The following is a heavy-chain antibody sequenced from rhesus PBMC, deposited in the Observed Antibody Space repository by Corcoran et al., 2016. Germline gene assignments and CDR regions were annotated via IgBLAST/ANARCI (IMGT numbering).Heavy chain of an antibody. V-gene: IGHV4S11*01. Sequence: QVQLQESGPGLVQPLETLSLNCAVSGGSISRNYWRWIRQVPGTGLEGIGYIYGSGSITNYNPSLKRRVTLSVETSKNQRSRKLSSVTAADTAVYYCARHGYSGSYYGYWGQGVLVTVSS. J-gene: IGHJ4*01. CDR2: IYGSGSIT. D-gene: IGHD3-16*01. CDR3: ARHGYSGSYYGY. CDR1: GGSISRNY.